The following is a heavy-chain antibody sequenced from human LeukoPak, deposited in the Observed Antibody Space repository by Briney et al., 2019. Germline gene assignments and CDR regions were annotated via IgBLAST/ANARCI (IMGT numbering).Heavy chain of an antibody. Sequence: ASVKVSCKASGYTFTSYYMHWVRQAPGQGLEWMGLINPTGGSTGYAQKFQGRVTMTRDMSTSTDYMELSSLRSEDTAVYYCARVGYCTNGVCYTVGGSFDYWGQGTLVIVSS. J-gene: IGHJ4*02. CDR3: ARVGYCTNGVCYTVGGSFDY. CDR2: INPTGGST. CDR1: GYTFTSYY. D-gene: IGHD2-8*01. V-gene: IGHV1-46*01.